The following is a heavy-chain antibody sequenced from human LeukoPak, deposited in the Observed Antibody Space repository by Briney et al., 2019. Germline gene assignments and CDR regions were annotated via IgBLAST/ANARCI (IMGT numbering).Heavy chain of an antibody. D-gene: IGHD6-13*01. J-gene: IGHJ4*02. CDR1: GFTFSSYG. CDR3: ATMQEGAAATDY. V-gene: IGHV3-30*03. CDR2: ISYDGSNK. Sequence: PGGSLRLSCAASGFTFSSYGMHWVRQAPGKGLEWVAVISYDGSNKYYADSVKGRFTISRDNSKNTLYLQMNSLRAEDTAVYYCATMQEGAAATDYWGQGTLVTVSS.